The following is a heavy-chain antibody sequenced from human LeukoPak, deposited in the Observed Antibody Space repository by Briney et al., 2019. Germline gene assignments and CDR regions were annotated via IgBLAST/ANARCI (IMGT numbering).Heavy chain of an antibody. D-gene: IGHD2-15*01. CDR2: INAGNGNT. J-gene: IGHJ6*02. V-gene: IGHV1-3*01. CDR1: GYTFTSYA. Sequence: ASVTVSFTASGYTFTSYAMHWVRQAPGQRLEWMGWINAGNGNTKYSQKFQGRVTITRDTSASTAYMELSSLRSEDTAVYYCARNSLYCSGGSCYYGMDVWGQGTTVTVSS. CDR3: ARNSLYCSGGSCYYGMDV.